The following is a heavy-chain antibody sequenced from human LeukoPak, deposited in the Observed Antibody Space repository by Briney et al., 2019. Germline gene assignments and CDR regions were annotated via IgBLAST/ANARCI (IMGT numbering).Heavy chain of an antibody. Sequence: SETLSLTCTVSGGSISSSSYYWGWIRQPPGKGLEWIGSIYYSGSTNYNPSLKSRVTISVDTSKNQFSLKLSSVTAADTAVYYCARVKDSSGYDAFDIWGQGTMVTVSS. D-gene: IGHD3-22*01. J-gene: IGHJ3*02. CDR1: GGSISSSSYY. V-gene: IGHV4-39*07. CDR2: IYYSGST. CDR3: ARVKDSSGYDAFDI.